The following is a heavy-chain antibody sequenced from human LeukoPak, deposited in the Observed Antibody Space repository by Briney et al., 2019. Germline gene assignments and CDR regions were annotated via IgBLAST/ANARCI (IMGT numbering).Heavy chain of an antibody. J-gene: IGHJ4*02. CDR1: GYTFTGYY. CDR2: INPNSGGT. Sequence: ASVKVSCXASGYTFTGYYMHWVRQAPGQGLEWMGRINPNSGGTNYAQKFQGRVTMTRDTSISTDYMELSRLRSDDTAVYYCARRGIAVAGTLPLIDYWGQGTLVTVSS. CDR3: ARRGIAVAGTLPLIDY. D-gene: IGHD6-19*01. V-gene: IGHV1-2*06.